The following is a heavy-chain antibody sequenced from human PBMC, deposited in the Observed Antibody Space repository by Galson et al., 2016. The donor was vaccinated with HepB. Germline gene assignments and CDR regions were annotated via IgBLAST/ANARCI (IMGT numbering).Heavy chain of an antibody. Sequence: SETLSLTCTVSGGSISSSSYYWGWIRQPPGKGLEWIGHIYYSGSTYYNPSLKSRVTISVDTSKNQFSLKLSSVTAADTAVYYCARRLYGSVGWFDPWGQGTLVIVSS. D-gene: IGHD3-10*01. V-gene: IGHV4-39*01. J-gene: IGHJ5*02. CDR2: IYYSGST. CDR1: GGSISSSSYY. CDR3: ARRLYGSVGWFDP.